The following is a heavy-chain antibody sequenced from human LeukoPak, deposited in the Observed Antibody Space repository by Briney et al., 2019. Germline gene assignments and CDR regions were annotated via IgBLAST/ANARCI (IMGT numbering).Heavy chain of an antibody. Sequence: GGSLRLPCAASGFTFSGSAMHWVRQASGKGLEWVGRIRSRTNTYATAYAASVKGRFTISRDDSKNMAYLHMNSLKTDDTAVYYCTRGSQSDYYYGMDVWGQGTTVTVSS. V-gene: IGHV3-73*01. CDR1: GFTFSGSA. CDR3: TRGSQSDYYYGMDV. J-gene: IGHJ6*02. CDR2: IRSRTNTYAT.